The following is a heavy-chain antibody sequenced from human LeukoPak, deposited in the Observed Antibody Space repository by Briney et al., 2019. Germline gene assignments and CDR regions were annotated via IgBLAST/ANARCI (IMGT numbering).Heavy chain of an antibody. CDR2: ISGVTGRT. D-gene: IGHD2-21*02. CDR3: AKCARSYGDFQDGMDV. CDR1: GFTFHNYA. Sequence: GGSLRLSCAASGFTFHNYAMNWVRQAPGKGLEWVSAISGVTGRTNYADSVKGRFTISRDNSKNTLYLQMNSLRAEDTAVYYCAKCARSYGDFQDGMDVWGQGTTVTVSS. V-gene: IGHV3-23*01. J-gene: IGHJ6*02.